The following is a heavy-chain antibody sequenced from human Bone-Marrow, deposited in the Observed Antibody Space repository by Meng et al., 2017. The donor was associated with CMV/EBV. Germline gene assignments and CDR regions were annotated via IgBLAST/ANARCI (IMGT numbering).Heavy chain of an antibody. D-gene: IGHD2-15*01. CDR3: ASCRSDLSADY. V-gene: IGHV3-49*04. J-gene: IGHJ4*02. Sequence: GGSLRLSCAGFGFTFGDYPMSWVRQAPGEGLEWVGFIRSKAYGGTTEYAASVKGRFTISRDDAKSIAYLQMNSLKTEDTAVYYCASCRSDLSADYWGQGTLVTVSS. CDR1: GFTFGDYP. CDR2: IRSKAYGGTT.